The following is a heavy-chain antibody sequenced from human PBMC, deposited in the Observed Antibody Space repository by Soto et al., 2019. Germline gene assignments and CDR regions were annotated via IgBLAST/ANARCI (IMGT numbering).Heavy chain of an antibody. D-gene: IGHD2-2*01. CDR3: ARLPFSSYYGMDV. CDR1: GGSFSGYY. V-gene: IGHV4-34*01. J-gene: IGHJ6*02. Sequence: SERRSLTWAVYGGSFSGYYWSWIRQPPGKGLEWIGEINHSGSTNFNPSLKSRVTISVDTFKTQFSLKLSSVNAADTAVYYCARLPFSSYYGMDVWGQGTTVTVSS. CDR2: INHSGST.